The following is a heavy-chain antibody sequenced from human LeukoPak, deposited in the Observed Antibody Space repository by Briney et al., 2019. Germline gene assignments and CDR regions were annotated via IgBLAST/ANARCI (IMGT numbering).Heavy chain of an antibody. V-gene: IGHV3-48*04. D-gene: IGHD6-13*01. J-gene: IGHJ3*02. Sequence: PGGSLRLSCAASGFTFSSYSMNWVRQAPGKGLEWVSYISSSSSTIYYADSVKGRFTISRDNAKNSLYLQMNSLRAEDTAVYYCARDISRYSSSFDAFDIWGQGTMVTVSS. CDR3: ARDISRYSSSFDAFDI. CDR2: ISSSSSTI. CDR1: GFTFSSYS.